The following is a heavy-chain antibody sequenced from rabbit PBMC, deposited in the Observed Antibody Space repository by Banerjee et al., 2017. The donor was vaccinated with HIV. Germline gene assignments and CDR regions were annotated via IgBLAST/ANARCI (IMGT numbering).Heavy chain of an antibody. CDR3: ARDLAGVIGWNFGL. J-gene: IGHJ4*01. Sequence: QSLEESGGDLVKPGASLTLTCTASGFSLNIYEMCWVRQAPGKGLEWIACIYAGGSGSTYYANWAKGRFTISKTSSTTVTLQMTSLTAADTATYFCARDLAGVIGWNFGLWGPGTLVTVS. CDR1: GFSLNIYE. D-gene: IGHD4-1*01. CDR2: IYAGGSGST. V-gene: IGHV1S40*01.